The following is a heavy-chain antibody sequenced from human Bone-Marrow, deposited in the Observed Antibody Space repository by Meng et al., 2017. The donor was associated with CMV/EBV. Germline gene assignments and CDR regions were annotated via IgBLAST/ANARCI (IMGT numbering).Heavy chain of an antibody. V-gene: IGHV4-39*01. J-gene: IGHJ4*02. CDR1: GGSTSSSSYY. D-gene: IGHD3-3*01. Sequence: SETLSLTCTVSGGSTSSSSYYWGWIRQPPGKGLEWIGSIYYSGSTYYNPSLKSRVTISVDTSKNQFSLKLSSVTAADTAVYYCARLHYDFWSGYGYYFDYWGQGTLVTVSS. CDR2: IYYSGST. CDR3: ARLHYDFWSGYGYYFDY.